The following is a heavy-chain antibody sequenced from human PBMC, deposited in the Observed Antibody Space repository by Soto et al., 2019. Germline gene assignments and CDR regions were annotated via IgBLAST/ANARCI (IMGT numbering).Heavy chain of an antibody. D-gene: IGHD3-9*01. Sequence: QVQLVQSGAEVKKPGSSVKVSCKASGGTFSSYAISWVRQAPGQGREWMGGIIPIFGTANYAHKFQGSVTITADESTSTGYLELSSLRSEDTAVYYCARELVRYFDWLVPDWGQGTLVTVSS. CDR2: IIPIFGTA. V-gene: IGHV1-69*01. CDR3: ARELVRYFDWLVPD. CDR1: GGTFSSYA. J-gene: IGHJ4*02.